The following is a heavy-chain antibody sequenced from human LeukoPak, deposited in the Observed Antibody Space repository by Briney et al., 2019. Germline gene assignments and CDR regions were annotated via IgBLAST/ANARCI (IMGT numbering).Heavy chain of an antibody. CDR1: GGSISSSSYY. CDR2: IYYSGST. D-gene: IGHD3-9*01. V-gene: IGHV4-39*01. CDR3: ARQGDYDILTGYSYYFDY. Sequence: SETLSLTCTVSGGSISSSSYYWGWLRQPPGKGLEWIGSIYYSGSTYYNPSLKSRVTISVDTSKNQFSLKLSSVTAADTAVYYCARQGDYDILTGYSYYFDYWGQGTLVTVSS. J-gene: IGHJ4*02.